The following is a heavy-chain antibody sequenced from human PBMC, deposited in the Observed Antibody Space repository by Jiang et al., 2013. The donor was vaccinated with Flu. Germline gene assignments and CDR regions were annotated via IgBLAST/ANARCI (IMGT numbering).Heavy chain of an antibody. CDR1: GDTFANYG. Sequence: ASGDTFANYGITWVRQAPGQGLEWVGGMNPSFGTTYYAQRLQGRVMITADKSTSTVYMELSSLRSDDTAIYYCARVKDDYGNFANWFDPWGQGTLVTVSS. CDR2: MNPSFGTT. J-gene: IGHJ5*02. CDR3: ARVKDDYGNFANWFDP. D-gene: IGHD4-17*01. V-gene: IGHV1-69*06.